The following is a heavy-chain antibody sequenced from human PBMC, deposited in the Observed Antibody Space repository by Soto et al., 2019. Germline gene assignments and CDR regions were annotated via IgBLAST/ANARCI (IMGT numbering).Heavy chain of an antibody. Sequence: GESLKFSFKGSGYSFTTYWIGWVRQMPGKGLEWMGIVYPGDSDSRYSPSFQGQVTISADKSSSTAYMQWSSLKASDTAMYYCAITLSSIAAHVDTWGQGTLVTVSS. CDR2: VYPGDSDS. CDR3: AITLSSIAAHVDT. CDR1: GYSFTTYW. J-gene: IGHJ5*02. V-gene: IGHV5-51*01. D-gene: IGHD6-6*01.